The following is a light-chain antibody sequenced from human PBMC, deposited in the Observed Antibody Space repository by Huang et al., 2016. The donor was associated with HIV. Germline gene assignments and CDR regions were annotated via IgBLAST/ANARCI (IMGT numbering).Light chain of an antibody. CDR1: QSVSSSY. J-gene: IGKJ1*01. Sequence: EIVLTQSPGTLSLSPGERATLSCRASQSVSSSYLAWYQQKPGQAPRPLIYGGSQRATCHPDRFSGSGSGTDFTLTISRLEPEDFAVYYCQQYGSSPPTWTFGQGTKVEIK. CDR3: QQYGSSPPTWT. CDR2: GGS. V-gene: IGKV3-20*01.